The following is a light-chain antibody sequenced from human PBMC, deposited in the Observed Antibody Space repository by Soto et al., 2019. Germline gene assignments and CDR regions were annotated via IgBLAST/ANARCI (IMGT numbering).Light chain of an antibody. CDR3: QAYTNWPPIT. J-gene: IGKJ4*01. Sequence: IRVTQSAATLSVSQGERATLSCRVSQSVSSNLAWYQQKPGQAPRLLIYGASTRATGIPARFSGSGSGTEFTLTISSLQSADVAVYYCQAYTNWPPITFGGGAKV. CDR2: GAS. CDR1: QSVSSN. V-gene: IGKV3-15*01.